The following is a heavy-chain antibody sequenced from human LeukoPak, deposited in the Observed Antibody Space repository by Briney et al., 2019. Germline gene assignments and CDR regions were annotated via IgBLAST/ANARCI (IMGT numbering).Heavy chain of an antibody. CDR2: IYPGDSDT. CDR1: GYSLASYR. J-gene: IGHJ4*02. V-gene: IGHV5-51*01. D-gene: IGHD5-12*01. CDR3: ARQRYSSSDSHFDN. Sequence: GESLKISWKVSGYSLASYRIAWVGQMPGKGLEWMGIIYPGDSDTKYSPSFQGQVTISADKSISTAYLQWSSLKASDTAMYYCARQRYSSSDSHFDNWGQGTLVTVSS.